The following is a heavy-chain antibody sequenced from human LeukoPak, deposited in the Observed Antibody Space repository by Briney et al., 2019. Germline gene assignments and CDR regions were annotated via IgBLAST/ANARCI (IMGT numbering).Heavy chain of an antibody. CDR3: ARDETYYDILTGYYALEYLQH. D-gene: IGHD3-9*01. J-gene: IGHJ1*01. V-gene: IGHV3-7*03. Sequence: GGSLRLSCAASGFTFSSYWMSWVRQAPGKGLEWVANIKQDGSEKYYVDSVKGRFTISRDNAKNSLYLQMNSLRAEDTAVYYCARDETYYDILTGYYALEYLQHWGQGTLVTVSS. CDR2: IKQDGSEK. CDR1: GFTFSSYW.